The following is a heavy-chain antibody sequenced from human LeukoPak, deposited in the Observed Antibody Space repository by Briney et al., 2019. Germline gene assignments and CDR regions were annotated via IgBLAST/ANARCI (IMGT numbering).Heavy chain of an antibody. CDR3: ARDSNTYGFDH. CDR2: TSVYNGDT. J-gene: IGHJ5*02. CDR1: GYTFSRYG. D-gene: IGHD5-18*01. Sequence: ASVKVSCNASGYTFSRYGFNWVRQAPGQGLEWMGGTSVYNGDTNYAQKLQGRVTLTTDTSTSTVFMEVRSLRSDDTAVYYCARDSNTYGFDHWGQGTPVTVSS. V-gene: IGHV1-18*01.